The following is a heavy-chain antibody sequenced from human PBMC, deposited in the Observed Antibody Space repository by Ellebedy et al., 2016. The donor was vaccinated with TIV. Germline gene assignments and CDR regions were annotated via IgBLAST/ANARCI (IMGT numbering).Heavy chain of an antibody. D-gene: IGHD3-22*01. Sequence: ASVKVSCKASGGTFTNYAISWVRQAPGQGLEWMGRIIPVFDTADYAQKYQGRVTLTADKSTSTAYMELSSLRSDDTAVYYCASRNDSSGYYYVLAFEYWGQGTLVTVSS. CDR1: GGTFTNYA. CDR2: IIPVFDTA. J-gene: IGHJ4*02. CDR3: ASRNDSSGYYYVLAFEY. V-gene: IGHV1-69*06.